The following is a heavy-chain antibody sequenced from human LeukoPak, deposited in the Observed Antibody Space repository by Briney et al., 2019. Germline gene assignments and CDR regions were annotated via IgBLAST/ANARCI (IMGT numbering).Heavy chain of an antibody. Sequence: GGSLRLSCAASGFTFSSSGMHWVRQAPGKGLEWVAVIWYDGSDKYSADSVKGRSTISRDNSKNTLYLQMNSLRAEDTAVYYCASAPYGSGTFLDYWGQGTLVTVSS. D-gene: IGHD3-10*01. J-gene: IGHJ4*02. CDR3: ASAPYGSGTFLDY. CDR2: IWYDGSDK. V-gene: IGHV3-33*01. CDR1: GFTFSSSG.